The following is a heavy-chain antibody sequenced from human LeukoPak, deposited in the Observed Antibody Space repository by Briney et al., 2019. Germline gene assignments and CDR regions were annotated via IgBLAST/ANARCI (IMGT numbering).Heavy chain of an antibody. D-gene: IGHD3-22*01. J-gene: IGHJ3*02. V-gene: IGHV3-74*01. Sequence: PGGSLRLSCAASGFTFSSYWMHWVRQAPGKGLVWVSRINSDGSSTSYADSVKGRFTISRDNAKNTLYLQMNSLRAEDTAVYYCAKDSSYDSSGYYYFRDAFDIWGQGTMVTVSS. CDR3: AKDSSYDSSGYYYFRDAFDI. CDR2: INSDGSST. CDR1: GFTFSSYW.